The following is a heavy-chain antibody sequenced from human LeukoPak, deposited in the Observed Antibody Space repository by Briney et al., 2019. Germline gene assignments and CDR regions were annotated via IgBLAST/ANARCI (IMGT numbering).Heavy chain of an antibody. CDR1: GYTFTSYD. J-gene: IGHJ5*02. CDR2: MNPNSGNT. Sequence: ASVKVSCTASGYTFTSYDINWVRQATGQGLEWMGWMNPNSGNTGYAQKFQGRVTMTRNTSISTAYMELSSLRSEDTAVYYCARGHSSGWYLVGFDPWGQGTLVTVSS. D-gene: IGHD6-19*01. CDR3: ARGHSSGWYLVGFDP. V-gene: IGHV1-8*01.